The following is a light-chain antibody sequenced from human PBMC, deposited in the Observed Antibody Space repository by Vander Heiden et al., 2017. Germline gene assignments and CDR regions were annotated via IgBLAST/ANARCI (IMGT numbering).Light chain of an antibody. CDR1: SSDVGGYNY. CDR3: ISYTSSSTLWV. Sequence: QTALTHRVSVSRSPGQSITISCTGTSSDVGGYNYVSRYQQHPGKAPKLMIYDVYDRPSGVSNPFSGSKSGNTASLTISVLQADDEAYYYCISYTSSSTLWVFGGGTKLTVL. CDR2: DVY. V-gene: IGLV2-14*01. J-gene: IGLJ3*02.